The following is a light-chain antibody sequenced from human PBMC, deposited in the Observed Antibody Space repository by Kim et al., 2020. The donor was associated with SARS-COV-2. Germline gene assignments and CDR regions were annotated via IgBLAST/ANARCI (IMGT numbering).Light chain of an antibody. V-gene: IGLV2-8*01. CDR1: SSDVGGYNY. Sequence: GQSFTISCTVTSSDVGGYNYVAWYQQHPGKAPKLMIYEVSKRPSGVPDRFSGSKSGNTASLTVSGLQAEDEADYYCSSYAGSNNEVFGTGTKVTVL. J-gene: IGLJ1*01. CDR3: SSYAGSNNEV. CDR2: EVS.